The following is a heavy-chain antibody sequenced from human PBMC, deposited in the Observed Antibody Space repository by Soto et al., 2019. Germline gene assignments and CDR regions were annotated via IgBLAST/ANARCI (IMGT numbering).Heavy chain of an antibody. CDR3: ATGRRTTGTTGYYYYGMDV. Sequence: ASVKVSCKVSGYTPTELSMHWVRQAPGKGLEWMGGFDPEDGETIYAQKFQGRVTMTEDTSTDTAYMELSSLRSEDTAVYYCATGRRTTGTTGYYYYGMDVWGQGTTVTVSS. CDR2: FDPEDGET. CDR1: GYTPTELS. D-gene: IGHD1-1*01. V-gene: IGHV1-24*01. J-gene: IGHJ6*02.